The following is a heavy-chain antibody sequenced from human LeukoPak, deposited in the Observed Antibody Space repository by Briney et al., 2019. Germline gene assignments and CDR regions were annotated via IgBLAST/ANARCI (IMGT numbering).Heavy chain of an antibody. Sequence: GGSLRLPCEASGFIFSDHWMHWVRQAPGKGLVWLSRINNDGSSTIYADSVKGRFTFSRDNAENTLFLEMSSLRVEDTAVYYCVRERNNFWSGHHSIFDSWGQGTLVTVFS. CDR1: GFIFSDHW. D-gene: IGHD3-3*01. CDR2: INNDGSST. V-gene: IGHV3-74*01. J-gene: IGHJ4*02. CDR3: VRERNNFWSGHHSIFDS.